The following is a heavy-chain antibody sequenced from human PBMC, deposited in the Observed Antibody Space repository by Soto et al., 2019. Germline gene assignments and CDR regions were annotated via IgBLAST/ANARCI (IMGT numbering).Heavy chain of an antibody. Sequence: GGSLRLSCAASGFTFCIYSMNWVRQAPGKGLEWVSYIMPGSSHILYADSVKGRFTISRDNAKNSLYLQMNSLRAEDTAVYYCAIEKVGAPSVHVFDIWGQGTMVTVSS. CDR3: AIEKVGAPSVHVFDI. CDR2: IMPGSSHI. J-gene: IGHJ3*02. CDR1: GFTFCIYS. V-gene: IGHV3-48*01. D-gene: IGHD1-26*01.